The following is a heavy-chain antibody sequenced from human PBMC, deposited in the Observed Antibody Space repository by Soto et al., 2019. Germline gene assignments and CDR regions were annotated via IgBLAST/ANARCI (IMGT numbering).Heavy chain of an antibody. D-gene: IGHD6-13*01. J-gene: IGHJ6*02. CDR2: IIPIFGTA. CDR1: GGTFSSYA. Sequence: ASVKVSCKASGGTFSSYAISWVRQAPGQGLEWMGGIIPIFGTANYAQKFQGRVTITADESTSTAYMELSSLRSEDTAVYYCARGTNPRWYHEGVGYYYYYYGMDVWGQGTTVTVSS. V-gene: IGHV1-69*13. CDR3: ARGTNPRWYHEGVGYYYYYYGMDV.